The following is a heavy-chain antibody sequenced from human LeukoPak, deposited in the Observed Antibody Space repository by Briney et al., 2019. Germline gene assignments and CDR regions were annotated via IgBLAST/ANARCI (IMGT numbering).Heavy chain of an antibody. Sequence: GGSLRLSCTASGFTFGDHAMSWVRQAPGRGLEWVGFIRSKTYGKTTEYAASVKGRFTISRDDSKNIAYLQMNSLKTEDTAIYYCTRFVPYLDYWGQGTLVTVSS. V-gene: IGHV3-49*04. CDR3: TRFVPYLDY. J-gene: IGHJ4*02. D-gene: IGHD3-16*01. CDR1: GFTFGDHA. CDR2: IRSKTYGKTT.